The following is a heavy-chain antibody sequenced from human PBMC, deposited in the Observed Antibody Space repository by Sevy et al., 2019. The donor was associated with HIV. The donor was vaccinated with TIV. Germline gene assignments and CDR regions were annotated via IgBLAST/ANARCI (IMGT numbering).Heavy chain of an antibody. V-gene: IGHV3-30*03. J-gene: IGHJ6*02. CDR3: VDACVAVPSRAAFHYGLDA. D-gene: IGHD2-2*03. CDR1: GFTFSNFA. Sequence: GGSLRLSCVVSGFTFSNFAMHWVRQVPGKGLEWVAVISAGGIKTSSRDSVKGRFTISRDNSKNTLYLQMISLRPEDTALYVCVDACVAVPSRAAFHYGLDAWGQGTTVTVSS. CDR2: ISAGGIKT.